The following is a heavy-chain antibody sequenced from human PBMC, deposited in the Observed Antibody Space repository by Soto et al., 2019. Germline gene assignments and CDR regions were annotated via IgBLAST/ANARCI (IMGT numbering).Heavy chain of an antibody. D-gene: IGHD2-15*01. V-gene: IGHV1-8*01. Sequence: QVQLVQSGAEVKKPGASVKVSCKASGYTFTSYDINWVRQATGQGLEWMGWMNPSSGNTVYAQKFQGRVTMTRNTYITTAYMELSSLRSEDTAVYYCARRYCSGGNCYSPWGQGTLVTVSS. J-gene: IGHJ5*02. CDR2: MNPSSGNT. CDR1: GYTFTSYD. CDR3: ARRYCSGGNCYSP.